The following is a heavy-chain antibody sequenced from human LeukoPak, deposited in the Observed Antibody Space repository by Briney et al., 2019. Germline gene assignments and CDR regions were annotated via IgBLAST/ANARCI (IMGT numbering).Heavy chain of an antibody. CDR2: IDSGGTT. V-gene: IGHV3-53*01. J-gene: IGHJ4*02. CDR3: AKLKGWSGQGYFDY. D-gene: IGHD6-19*01. CDR1: GFTVSSNY. Sequence: PGGSLRLSCAASGFTVSSNYMSWVRQPPGKGLEWVSVIDSGGTTFYADSVKGRFTISRDNSKNTLYLQRNSLRADDTAVYYCAKLKGWSGQGYFDYWGQGTVVTVSS.